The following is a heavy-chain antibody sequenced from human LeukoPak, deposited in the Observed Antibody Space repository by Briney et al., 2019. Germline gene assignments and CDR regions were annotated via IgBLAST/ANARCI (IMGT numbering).Heavy chain of an antibody. V-gene: IGHV4-39*01. CDR2: IYYSGST. Sequence: SETLSLTCTVSGGSISSSSYYWGWIRQPPGKGLEWIGSIYYSGSTYYNPSLKSRVTISVDTSKNQFSLKLSSVTAADTAVYYCARHSKDIVVVVAALNWFDPWGHGTLVTVSS. CDR1: GGSISSSSYY. D-gene: IGHD2-15*01. J-gene: IGHJ5*02. CDR3: ARHSKDIVVVVAALNWFDP.